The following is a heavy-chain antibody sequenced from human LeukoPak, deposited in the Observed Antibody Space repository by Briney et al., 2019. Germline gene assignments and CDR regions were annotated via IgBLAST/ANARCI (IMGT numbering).Heavy chain of an antibody. Sequence: SETLSLTCTVSGGSISSYYWSWIRQPPGKGLEWIGYIYYSGSTNYNPSLKSRVTISVDTSKNQFSLKLSSVTAADTAVYYCARHVYSSSSPFDYWGQGTLVTVSS. CDR3: ARHVYSSSSPFDY. D-gene: IGHD6-13*01. J-gene: IGHJ4*02. CDR2: IYYSGST. CDR1: GGSISSYY. V-gene: IGHV4-59*08.